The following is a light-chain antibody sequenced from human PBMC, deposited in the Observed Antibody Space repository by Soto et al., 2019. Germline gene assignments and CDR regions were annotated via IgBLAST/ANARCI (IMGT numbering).Light chain of an antibody. CDR1: QSVSSSN. V-gene: IGKV3-20*01. J-gene: IGKJ1*01. CDR3: QHYGSSPWT. CDR2: GAS. Sequence: EIVLTQSPGTLSLSPGDRATLYCRASQSVSSSNLAWYQQKRGQSPRLLIYGASSRATGIPDRFSGSGSGPDFTLTISRLEPEDFAVYFRQHYGSSPWTFGQGTKVEIK.